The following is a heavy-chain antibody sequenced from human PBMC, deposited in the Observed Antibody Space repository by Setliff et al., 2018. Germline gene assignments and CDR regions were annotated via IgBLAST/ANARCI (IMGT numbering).Heavy chain of an antibody. D-gene: IGHD1-1*01. Sequence: SETLSLTCSVSDGSMTSGSYYWGWIRQPPGKGLEWIGSVYYSGTAYYNPSLKSRLYMSVDTSKNQFTLKVISVTAADTAVYYCAKGGGRYHSDSWGQGILVTVSS. CDR1: DGSMTSGSYY. V-gene: IGHV4-39*06. CDR2: VYYSGTA. CDR3: AKGGGRYHSDS. J-gene: IGHJ4*02.